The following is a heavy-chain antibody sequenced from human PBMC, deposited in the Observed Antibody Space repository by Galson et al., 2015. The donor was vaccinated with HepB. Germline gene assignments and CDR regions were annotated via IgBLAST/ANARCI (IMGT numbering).Heavy chain of an antibody. V-gene: IGHV3-30*04. CDR2: ISYDGSNK. CDR1: GFTFSSYA. Sequence: SLRLSCAASGFTFSSYAMHWVRQAPGKGLEWVAVISYDGSNKYYADSVKGRFTISRDNSKNTLYLQMNSLRAEDTAVYYCASSDIRQGGLPPLWIAGWGAFDIWGQGTMVTVSS. D-gene: IGHD3-16*01. CDR3: ASSDIRQGGLPPLWIAGWGAFDI. J-gene: IGHJ3*02.